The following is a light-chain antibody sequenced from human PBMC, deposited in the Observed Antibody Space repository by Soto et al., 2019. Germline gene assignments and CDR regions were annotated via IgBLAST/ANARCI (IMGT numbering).Light chain of an antibody. V-gene: IGKV3-20*01. CDR2: SAS. Sequence: EIVLTQSPATLSLSPGERATLSCRASETLSSNFFAWYQQKPGQAPRLLIYSASTRATGIPDRFSGSGSGTDFTLSISRLQPEDSAVYYCQQYGGSPMYTFGQGTKLEIK. CDR1: ETLSSNF. J-gene: IGKJ2*01. CDR3: QQYGGSPMYT.